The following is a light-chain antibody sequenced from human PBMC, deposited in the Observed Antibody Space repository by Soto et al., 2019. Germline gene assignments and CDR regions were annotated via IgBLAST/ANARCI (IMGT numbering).Light chain of an antibody. CDR1: SSDVGGYNY. CDR3: CSYAGSLWV. CDR2: EGS. V-gene: IGLV2-23*01. Sequence: QSALTQPASVSGSPGQSITISCTGSSSDVGGYNYVSWYQQHPGKAPKLMIFEGSKRPSGVSNRFSGSKSGNTASLTISGLQAEDEADYYCCSYAGSLWVFGGGTKLTVL. J-gene: IGLJ3*02.